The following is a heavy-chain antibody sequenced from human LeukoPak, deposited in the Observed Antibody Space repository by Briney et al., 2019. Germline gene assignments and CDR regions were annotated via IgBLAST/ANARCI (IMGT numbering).Heavy chain of an antibody. J-gene: IGHJ4*02. V-gene: IGHV3-7*01. CDR1: GFTFSSYW. CDR2: IKQDGSEK. CDR3: ARGTSGDYVWGSYRYTPYYFDY. D-gene: IGHD3-16*02. Sequence: PGRSLRLSCAASGFTFSSYWMSWVRQAPGKGLEWVANIKQDGSEKYYVDSVKGRFTISRDNAKNSLYLQMNSLRAEDTAVYYCARGTSGDYVWGSYRYTPYYFDYWGQGTLVTVSS.